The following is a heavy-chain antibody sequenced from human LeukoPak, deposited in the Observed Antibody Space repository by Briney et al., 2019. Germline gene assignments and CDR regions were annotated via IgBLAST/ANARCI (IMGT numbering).Heavy chain of an antibody. J-gene: IGHJ6*02. D-gene: IGHD6-19*01. CDR2: ISGSGGST. CDR3: AKVSGVAVAAAGTYYYYGMDV. Sequence: GGSLRLSCAASGFTFSSYGMPWVRQAPGKGLEWVSAISGSGGSTYYADSVKGRFTISRDNSKNTLYLQMNSLRAEDTAVYYCAKVSGVAVAAAGTYYYYGMDVWGQGTTVTVSS. CDR1: GFTFSSYG. V-gene: IGHV3-23*01.